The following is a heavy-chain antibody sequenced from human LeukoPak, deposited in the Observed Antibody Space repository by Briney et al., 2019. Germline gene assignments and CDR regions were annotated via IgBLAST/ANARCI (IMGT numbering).Heavy chain of an antibody. CDR3: AKSGSGSYYNVRSLSGGYMDV. J-gene: IGHJ6*03. V-gene: IGHV3-23*01. CDR1: GFTFSSYA. Sequence: GGSLRLSCAASGFTFSSYAMSWVRQAPGKGLEWVSAISGSGGSTYYADSVKGRFTISRDNSKNTLYLQMNSLRAEDTAVYYCAKSGSGSYYNVRSLSGGYMDVWGKGTTVTVSS. D-gene: IGHD3-10*01. CDR2: ISGSGGST.